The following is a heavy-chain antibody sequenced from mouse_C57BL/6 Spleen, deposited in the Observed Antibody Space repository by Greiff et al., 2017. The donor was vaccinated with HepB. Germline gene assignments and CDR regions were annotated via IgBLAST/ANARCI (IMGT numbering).Heavy chain of an antibody. Sequence: EVQLVESGGGLVQPKGSLKLSCAASGFSFNTYAMNWVRQAPGKGLEWVARIRSKSNNYATYYADSVKDRFTISRDDSESMLYLQMNNLKTEDTAMYYCVSGTAQALYFDYWGQGTTLTVSS. D-gene: IGHD3-2*02. V-gene: IGHV10-1*01. CDR1: GFSFNTYA. CDR2: IRSKSNNYAT. CDR3: VSGTAQALYFDY. J-gene: IGHJ2*01.